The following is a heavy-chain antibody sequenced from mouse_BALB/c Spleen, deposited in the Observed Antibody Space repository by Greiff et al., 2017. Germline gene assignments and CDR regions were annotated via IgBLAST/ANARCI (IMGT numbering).Heavy chain of an antibody. J-gene: IGHJ1*01. Sequence: EVKLVESGGGLVQPGGSLRLSCATSGFTFSDFYMEWVRQPPGKRLEWIAASRNKANDYTTEYSASVKGRFIVSRDTSQSILYLQMNALRAEDTAIYYWARAPYYYGSSHWYVDVWGAGTTVTVSA. CDR1: GFTFSDFY. CDR3: ARAPYYYGSSHWYVDV. CDR2: SRNKANDYTT. D-gene: IGHD1-1*01. V-gene: IGHV7-1*02.